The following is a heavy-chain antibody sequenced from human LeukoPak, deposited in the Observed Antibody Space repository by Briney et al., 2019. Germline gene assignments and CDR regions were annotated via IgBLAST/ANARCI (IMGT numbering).Heavy chain of an antibody. V-gene: IGHV3-21*01. J-gene: IGHJ4*02. Sequence: PGGSLRLSCAVSGFTFSSYSMNWVRQAPGKGLEWVSSISSSSSYIYYADSVKGRFTISRDNAKNSLYLQMNSLRAEDTAVYYCARMAEVHCSGGSCHDDYWGQGTLVTVSS. CDR2: ISSSSSYI. CDR3: ARMAEVHCSGGSCHDDY. CDR1: GFTFSSYS. D-gene: IGHD2-15*01.